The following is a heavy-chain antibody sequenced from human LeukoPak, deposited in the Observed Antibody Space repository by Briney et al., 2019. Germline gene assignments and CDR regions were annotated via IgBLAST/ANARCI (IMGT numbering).Heavy chain of an antibody. D-gene: IGHD2-8*02. CDR2: ISTSNGNT. J-gene: IGHJ4*02. CDR1: GYTCTGHG. Sequence: ASEKVSCKTSGYTCTGHGITWVRQATGQWLEWMGWISTSNGNTKYAQKVQDRVTMTTDTSTQTAYMELRSLGTDDTAVYYCTRTCPGSNCWHIYWGQGTLVIVSS. V-gene: IGHV1-18*01. CDR3: TRTCPGSNCWHIY.